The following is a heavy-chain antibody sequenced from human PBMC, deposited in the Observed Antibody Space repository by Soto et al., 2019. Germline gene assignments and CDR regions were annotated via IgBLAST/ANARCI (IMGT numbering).Heavy chain of an antibody. D-gene: IGHD3-3*01. CDR1: GYTFTGYY. CDR3: ARVRSLEWLVCDY. V-gene: IGHV1-2*02. CDR2: INPNSGGT. J-gene: IGHJ4*02. Sequence: ASVKVSCKASGYTFTGYYMHWVRQAPGQGLEWMGWINPNSGGTNYAQKFQGRVTMTRDTSISTAYMELSRLRSDDTAVYYCARVRSLEWLVCDYWGQGTLVTVSS.